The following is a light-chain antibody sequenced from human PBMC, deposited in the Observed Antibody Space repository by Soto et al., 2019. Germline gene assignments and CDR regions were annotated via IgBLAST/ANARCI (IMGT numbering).Light chain of an antibody. CDR1: QSINNK. CDR3: QQYNNWPPIT. V-gene: IGKV3-15*01. J-gene: IGKJ5*01. CDR2: GAS. Sequence: EIVMTQSPATLSLSPGERVTISWRASQSINNKVAWYQQKPGQAPRLLIDGASTRATGISARFSGSGSGTEFTLTISSLQSEDFAVYYCQQYNNWPPITFGQGTRLE.